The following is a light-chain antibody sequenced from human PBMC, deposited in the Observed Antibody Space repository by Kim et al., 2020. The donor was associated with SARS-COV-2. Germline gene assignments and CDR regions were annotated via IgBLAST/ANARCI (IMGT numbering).Light chain of an antibody. CDR2: EVD. Sequence: QSALTQPPSASGSPGQSVTISCTGTSSDFGGYNYVSWYQQHPGKAPKLMIYEVDKRPSGVPDRFSGSRSGNTASLTVSGLQAEDEADYYCSSYAGSNTYVFGTGTKVTVL. CDR3: SSYAGSNTYV. J-gene: IGLJ1*01. CDR1: SSDFGGYNY. V-gene: IGLV2-8*01.